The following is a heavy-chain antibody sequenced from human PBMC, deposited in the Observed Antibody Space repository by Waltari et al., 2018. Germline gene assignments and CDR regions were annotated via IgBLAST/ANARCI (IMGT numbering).Heavy chain of an antibody. Sequence: QVQLQRWGAGLLKPSETLSLTCAVYGGSFRGYYWSWIRQPPGKGLEWIGEINHSGSTNYNPSLKSRVTISVDTSKNQFSLKLSSVTAADTAVYYCARGKDWYFDLWGRGTLVTVSS. V-gene: IGHV4-34*01. CDR1: GGSFRGYY. CDR3: ARGKDWYFDL. J-gene: IGHJ2*01. CDR2: INHSGST.